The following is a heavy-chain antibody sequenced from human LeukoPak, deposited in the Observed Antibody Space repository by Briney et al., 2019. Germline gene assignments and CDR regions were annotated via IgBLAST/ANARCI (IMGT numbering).Heavy chain of an antibody. Sequence: GESLKISCKGSGYSFTSYWIGWVRQMPGKGLELMGIIYPGDSDTRYSPSFQGQVTISADKSISTAYLQWSSLKASDTAMYYCARAYNWNFRDYYYMDVWGKGTTVTISS. D-gene: IGHD1-7*01. CDR2: IYPGDSDT. J-gene: IGHJ6*03. V-gene: IGHV5-51*01. CDR3: ARAYNWNFRDYYYMDV. CDR1: GYSFTSYW.